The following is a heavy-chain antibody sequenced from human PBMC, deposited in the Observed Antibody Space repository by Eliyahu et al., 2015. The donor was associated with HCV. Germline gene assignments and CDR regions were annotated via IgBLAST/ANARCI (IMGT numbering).Heavy chain of an antibody. CDR3: ARDQLDTIFGVVTHYGMDV. V-gene: IGHV4-39*02. D-gene: IGHD3-3*01. Sequence: QLQLQESGPGLVKPSETLSLTCTVXGGSISSSSYYWGWIRQPPGKGLEWIGSIYYSGSTYYNPSLKSRVTISVDTSKNQFSLKLSSVTAADTAVYYCARDQLDTIFGVVTHYGMDVWGQGTTVTVSS. CDR2: IYYSGST. CDR1: GGSISSSSYY. J-gene: IGHJ6*02.